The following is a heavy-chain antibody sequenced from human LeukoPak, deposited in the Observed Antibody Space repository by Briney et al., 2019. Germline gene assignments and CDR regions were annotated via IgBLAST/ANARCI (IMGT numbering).Heavy chain of an antibody. V-gene: IGHV4-34*01. Sequence: KPSETLSLTCAVYGGSFSDYYWSWIRQPPGKGLEWIGEINRSGSTNYNPSLKSRVTVSVDTSKNQFSLKLSSVTAADTAVYYCARLRYCGGDCSWGQGTLVTVSS. D-gene: IGHD2-21*02. J-gene: IGHJ5*02. CDR1: GGSFSDYY. CDR2: INRSGST. CDR3: ARLRYCGGDCS.